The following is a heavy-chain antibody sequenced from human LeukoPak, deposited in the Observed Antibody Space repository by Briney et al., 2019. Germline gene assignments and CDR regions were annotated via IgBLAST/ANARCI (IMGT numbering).Heavy chain of an antibody. J-gene: IGHJ4*02. CDR3: ASKQGDY. CDR2: INPDGGGK. CDR1: GFTFNSYW. V-gene: IGHV3-7*01. Sequence: PGGFLRLSCAASGFTFNSYWMIWVRQAPGKGLEWVANINPDGGGKYYVDSVKGRFTISRDNAKKSLYLQMNSLRAEDTAVYYCASKQGDYWGQGTLVTVSS.